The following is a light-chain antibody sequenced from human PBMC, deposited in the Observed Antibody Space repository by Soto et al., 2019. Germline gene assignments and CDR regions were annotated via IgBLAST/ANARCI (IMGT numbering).Light chain of an antibody. CDR2: DAS. CDR1: QSISSW. V-gene: IGKV1-5*01. J-gene: IGKJ1*01. CDR3: QHYNSYWWT. Sequence: DIQMTQSPSTLSASVGDRVTITCRASQSISSWLAWYQQKPGKAPKLLIYDASSLESGVPSRFSGSGSGTEFTLTISSLQPDDFATYYCQHYNSYWWTFGQGTKV.